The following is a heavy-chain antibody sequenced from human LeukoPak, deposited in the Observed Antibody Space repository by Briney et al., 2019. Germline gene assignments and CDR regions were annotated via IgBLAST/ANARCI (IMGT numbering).Heavy chain of an antibody. CDR1: GYSISSGYY. CDR3: ARGGDSSGYYDY. Sequence: PSETLSLTCTVSGYSISSGYYWGWIRQPPGKGLEWIGSIYHSGSTYYNPSLKSRVTISVDTSKNQFSLKLSSVTAADTAVYYCARGGDSSGYYDYWGQGTLVTVSS. D-gene: IGHD3-22*01. J-gene: IGHJ4*02. CDR2: IYHSGST. V-gene: IGHV4-38-2*02.